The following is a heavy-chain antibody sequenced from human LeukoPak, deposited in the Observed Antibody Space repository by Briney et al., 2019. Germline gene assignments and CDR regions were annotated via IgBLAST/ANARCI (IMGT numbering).Heavy chain of an antibody. D-gene: IGHD6-13*01. J-gene: IGHJ4*02. Sequence: SETLSLTCTVSGGSISSYYWSWIRQPPGKGLEWIGYIYYSGSTNYNPSLKSRVTISVDTSKNQFSLKLSSVTAADTAVYYCARAPLLYSSSWYYFDYWGQGTLVTVSS. CDR1: GGSISSYY. CDR2: IYYSGST. V-gene: IGHV4-59*01. CDR3: ARAPLLYSSSWYYFDY.